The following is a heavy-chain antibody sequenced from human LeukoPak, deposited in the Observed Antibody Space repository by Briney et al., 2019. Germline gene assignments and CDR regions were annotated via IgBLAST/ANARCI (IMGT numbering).Heavy chain of an antibody. D-gene: IGHD2-15*01. J-gene: IGHJ4*02. V-gene: IGHV3-23*01. Sequence: GGSLRLSCAASGFTFSGSGMSWVRQAPGKGLEWTSSSGDSGGSTYYADSLKGRFTISRDNSKNTLYLQMNNLRAEDTAVYYCAKGGCRGTCNPLAYWGQGALVTVSP. CDR3: AKGGCRGTCNPLAY. CDR2: SGDSGGST. CDR1: GFTFSGSG.